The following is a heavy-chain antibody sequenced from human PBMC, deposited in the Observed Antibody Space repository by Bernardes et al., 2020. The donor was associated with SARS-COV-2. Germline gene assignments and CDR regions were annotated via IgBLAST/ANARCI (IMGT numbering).Heavy chain of an antibody. CDR3: ARMDCSSTSCYATNYYGMDV. J-gene: IGHJ6*02. CDR2: ISAYNGNT. Sequence: ASVKVSCKASGYTFTSYGISWVRQATGQGLEWMGWISAYNGNTNDAQKLQGRVTMTTDTSTSTAYMELRSLRSDDTAVYYCARMDCSSTSCYATNYYGMDVWGQGTTVTVSS. V-gene: IGHV1-18*01. CDR1: GYTFTSYG. D-gene: IGHD2-2*01.